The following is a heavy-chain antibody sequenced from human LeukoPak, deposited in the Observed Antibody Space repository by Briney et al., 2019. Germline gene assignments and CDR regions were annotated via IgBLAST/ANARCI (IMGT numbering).Heavy chain of an antibody. J-gene: IGHJ3*02. Sequence: ASVKVSCKASGYTFTGYYMHWVRQAPGEGLEWMGWINPNSGGTNYAQKFQGRVTMTRDTSISTAYMELSRLRSDDTAVYYCARDRNYYDSSGYYLDIWGQGTMVTVSS. V-gene: IGHV1-2*02. CDR2: INPNSGGT. CDR3: ARDRNYYDSSGYYLDI. CDR1: GYTFTGYY. D-gene: IGHD3-22*01.